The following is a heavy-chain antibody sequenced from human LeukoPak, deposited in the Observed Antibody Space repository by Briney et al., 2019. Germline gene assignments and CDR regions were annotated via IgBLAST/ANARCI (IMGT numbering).Heavy chain of an antibody. D-gene: IGHD5-12*01. V-gene: IGHV5-10-1*01. CDR2: IDPSDSYT. CDR1: GYXFTNYW. Sequence: GESLKISCDGSGYXFTNYWISWVRQMPGKGLEWMGNIDPSDSYTNYSPSFQGHVTISADKSISTAYLQWSSLKASDTAMYYCARRGYSGYGPLGYWGQGTLVTVSS. J-gene: IGHJ4*02. CDR3: ARRGYSGYGPLGY.